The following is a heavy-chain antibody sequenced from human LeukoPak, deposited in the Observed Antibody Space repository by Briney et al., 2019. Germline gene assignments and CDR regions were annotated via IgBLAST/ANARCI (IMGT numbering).Heavy chain of an antibody. J-gene: IGHJ6*02. CDR2: IKQDGSEK. V-gene: IGHV3-7*01. D-gene: IGHD3-9*01. Sequence: GGSLRLSCAASGFTFSSYSMNWVRQAPGKGLEWVANIKQDGSEKYYVDSVKGRFTISRDNAKNSLYLQMNSLRAEDTAVYYCATDLRYFDWLLSGYYYYGMDVWGQGTTVTVSS. CDR3: ATDLRYFDWLLSGYYYYGMDV. CDR1: GFTFSSYS.